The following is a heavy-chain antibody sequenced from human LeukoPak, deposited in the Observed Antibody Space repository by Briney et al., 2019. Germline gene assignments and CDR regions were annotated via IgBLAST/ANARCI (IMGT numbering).Heavy chain of an antibody. D-gene: IGHD3-3*01. CDR3: ARDLYDFWSGYRSDY. J-gene: IGHJ4*02. Sequence: PSETLSLTCTVSGGSISSGSYYWSWIRQPAGKGLEWIGRIYTSGSTNYNPSLKSRVTISVDTSKNQFSLKLSSVTAADTAMYYCARDLYDFWSGYRSDYWVQGTLVTVSS. CDR1: GGSISSGSYY. CDR2: IYTSGST. V-gene: IGHV4-61*02.